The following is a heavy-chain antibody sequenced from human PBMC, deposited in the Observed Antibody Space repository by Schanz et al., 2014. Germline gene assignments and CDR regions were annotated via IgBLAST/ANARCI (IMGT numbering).Heavy chain of an antibody. CDR1: GYTFTNFF. CDR2: INPIGGST. D-gene: IGHD3-10*01. CDR3: ARGRGYYDY. Sequence: QVQLVQSGAEVKKPGASVKVSCKASGYTFTNFFLHWVRQAPGQGLEWMGIINPIGGSTTYAQKFRGAGTLTTDTSTNTAYLELTSLRSEDTAVHYCARGRGYYDYWGQGTLVTVSS. V-gene: IGHV1-46*01. J-gene: IGHJ4*02.